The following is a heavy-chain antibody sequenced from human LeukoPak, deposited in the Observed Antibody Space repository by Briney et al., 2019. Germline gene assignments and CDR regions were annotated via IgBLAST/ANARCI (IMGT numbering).Heavy chain of an antibody. CDR3: ARHENALDYGDPGAFDY. Sequence: SQTLSLTCTVSGGSISSGSYYWGWIRQPPGKGLEWIGSIYHSGSTYYNPSLKSRVTISVDTSKNQFSLKLSSVTAADTAVYYCARHENALDYGDPGAFDYWGQGTLVTVSS. CDR1: GGSISSGSYY. J-gene: IGHJ4*02. V-gene: IGHV4-39*01. CDR2: IYHSGST. D-gene: IGHD4-17*01.